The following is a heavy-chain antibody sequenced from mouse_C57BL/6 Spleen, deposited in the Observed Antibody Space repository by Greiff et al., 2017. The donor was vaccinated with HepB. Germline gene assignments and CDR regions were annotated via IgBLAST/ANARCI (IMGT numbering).Heavy chain of an antibody. CDR3: ARGNYGSSLDY. V-gene: IGHV1-64*01. CDR2: IHPNSGST. Sequence: QVQLQQPGAELVKPGASVKLSCKASGYTFTSYWMHWVKQRPGQGLEWIGMIHPNSGSTHYNEKFKSKATLTVDKSSSTAYMQLSSLTSEDSAVYYCARGNYGSSLDYWGQGTTLTVSS. CDR1: GYTFTSYW. J-gene: IGHJ2*01. D-gene: IGHD1-1*01.